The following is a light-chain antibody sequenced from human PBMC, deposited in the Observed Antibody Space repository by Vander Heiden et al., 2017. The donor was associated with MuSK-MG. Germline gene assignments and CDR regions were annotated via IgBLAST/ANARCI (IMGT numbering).Light chain of an antibody. J-gene: IGLJ2*01. CDR1: VPNLGNNY. V-gene: IGLV1-47*01. CDR3: DAWDDTLSGDVA. CDR2: DND. Sequence: QSVLTQPPSASGTPGQRVPVSCSGSVPNLGNNYVSWYQQVPGTAPKLLSYDNDKRPSGGPDRFSGSKTGTSASVAISGLRSEEEADYYCDAWDDTLSGDVAFGGGTKLTVL.